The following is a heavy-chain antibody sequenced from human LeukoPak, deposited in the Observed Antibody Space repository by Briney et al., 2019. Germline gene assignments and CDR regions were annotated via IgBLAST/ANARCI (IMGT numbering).Heavy chain of an antibody. CDR3: AKVRSDPWPRLRYYFDY. Sequence: GGSLRLSCAASGFTFSSYAMSWVRQAPGKGLEWVSAISGSGGSTYYADSVKGRFTISRDNSKNTLYLQMNSLRAEDTAVYYCAKVRSDPWPRLRYYFDYWGQGTLVTVSS. CDR1: GFTFSSYA. J-gene: IGHJ4*02. D-gene: IGHD5-12*01. V-gene: IGHV3-23*01. CDR2: ISGSGGST.